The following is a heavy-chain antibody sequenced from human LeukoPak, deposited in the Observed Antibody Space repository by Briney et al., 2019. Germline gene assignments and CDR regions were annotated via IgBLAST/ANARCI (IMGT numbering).Heavy chain of an antibody. D-gene: IGHD2-2*01. CDR1: GGTFSSYA. CDR3: ARAAGLGVVPAAPDY. J-gene: IGHJ4*02. CDR2: IIPILGIA. Sequence: ASVKVSCKASGGTFSSYAISWVRQAPGQGLEWMGRIIPILGIANYAQKFQGRVTITADKSTSTAYMELSSLRSEDTAVYHCARAAGLGVVPAAPDYWGQGTLVTVSS. V-gene: IGHV1-69*04.